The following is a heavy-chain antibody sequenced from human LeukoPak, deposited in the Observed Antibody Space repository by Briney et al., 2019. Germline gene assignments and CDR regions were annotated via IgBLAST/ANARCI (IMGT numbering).Heavy chain of an antibody. Sequence: PGGSLRLSCAASGFTFSSYSMNWVRQAPGKGLEWVSSISSSSSYIYYADSVKGRFTISRDNAKNSLYLQMNSLRAEDTAVYYCVRDGVPERWLHLGYWGQGTLVTVSS. V-gene: IGHV3-21*01. D-gene: IGHD5-24*01. CDR3: VRDGVPERWLHLGY. CDR1: GFTFSSYS. J-gene: IGHJ4*02. CDR2: ISSSSSYI.